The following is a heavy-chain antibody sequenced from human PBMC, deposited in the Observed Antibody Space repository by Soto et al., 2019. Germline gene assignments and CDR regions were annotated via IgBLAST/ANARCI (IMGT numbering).Heavy chain of an antibody. J-gene: IGHJ3*02. Sequence: GGSLRLSCAASGFTFSNYGVNWVRQAPGKGLEWVSFIDSSSSSIYYADSVKGRFTISRDNAKNSLYLQMNSLRAEDTAVYYCARDMDYATTDAFDIWGQGTMVTVSS. V-gene: IGHV3-48*04. CDR3: ARDMDYATTDAFDI. CDR1: GFTFSNYG. CDR2: IDSSSSSI. D-gene: IGHD4-17*01.